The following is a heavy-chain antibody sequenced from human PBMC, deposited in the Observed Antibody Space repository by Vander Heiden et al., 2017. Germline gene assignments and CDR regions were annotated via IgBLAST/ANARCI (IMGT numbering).Heavy chain of an antibody. CDR3: AKQLWDRSWYSDY. J-gene: IGHJ4*02. Sequence: EVQLLESGCGLVQPRGSLRPSCVACGFAVRNYAMSWVRQAQGTGLEWVSAISGSGGSTYYADSVKGRFTISRDNSKNTLYLQVNSLRAEDTAVYYCAKQLWDRSWYSDYWGQGTLVTVSS. V-gene: IGHV3-23*01. CDR2: ISGSGGST. D-gene: IGHD6-13*01. CDR1: GFAVRNYA.